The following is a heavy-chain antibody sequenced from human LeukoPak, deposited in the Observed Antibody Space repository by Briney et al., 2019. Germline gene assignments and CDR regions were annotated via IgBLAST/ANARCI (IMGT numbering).Heavy chain of an antibody. CDR3: ARDPGTGDYDFWSGYIDY. Sequence: PGGSVRLSCAASGFTFSGYSINWVRQAPGQGLEWVSSISSGSSYIYYADSVKGRFTISRDNAKNSLYLQMNSLRAEDTAVYYCARDPGTGDYDFWSGYIDYWGQGTLLTVSS. V-gene: IGHV3-21*01. CDR2: ISSGSSYI. D-gene: IGHD3-3*01. J-gene: IGHJ4*02. CDR1: GFTFSGYS.